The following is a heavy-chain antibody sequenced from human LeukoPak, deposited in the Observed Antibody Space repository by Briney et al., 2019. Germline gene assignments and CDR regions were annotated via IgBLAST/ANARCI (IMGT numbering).Heavy chain of an antibody. V-gene: IGHV3-64*01. D-gene: IGHD3-22*01. CDR2: ISSNGGST. CDR3: ARGPMIKDSRGYYYFVY. Sequence: GGSLRLSWSTSGFTFSSYAMHWGRQAPGEGLGYGSGISSNGGSTYYANSVKGRFTISRDNSKNTLHLQMGSLRAEDTAVYYCARGPMIKDSRGYYYFVYWGQGTLVPVSS. CDR1: GFTFSSYA. J-gene: IGHJ4*02.